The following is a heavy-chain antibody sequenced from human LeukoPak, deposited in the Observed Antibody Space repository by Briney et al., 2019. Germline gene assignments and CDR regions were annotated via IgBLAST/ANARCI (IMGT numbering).Heavy chain of an antibody. CDR3: ARDYCSGGSCYTPRFFDI. V-gene: IGHV4-39*07. Sequence: SETLSLTCTVSGGSISSSSYYWGWIRQPPGKGLEWIGSIYYSGSTYYNPSLKSRVTISVDTSKNQFSLKLSSVTAADTAVYYCARDYCSGGSCYTPRFFDIWGQGTMVTVSS. CDR1: GGSISSSSYY. D-gene: IGHD2-15*01. J-gene: IGHJ3*02. CDR2: IYYSGST.